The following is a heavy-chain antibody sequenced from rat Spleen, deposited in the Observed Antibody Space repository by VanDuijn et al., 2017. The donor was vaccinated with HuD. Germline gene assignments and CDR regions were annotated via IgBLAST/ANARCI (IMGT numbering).Heavy chain of an antibody. V-gene: IGHV2-41*01. J-gene: IGHJ4*01. CDR3: ARDKGSLYVMDA. D-gene: IGHD5-1*01. CDR2: IWNTGGT. Sequence: QVQLKESGPGLVQPSQTLSLTCTVAGFSLTSYNVHWVRQPPGKGLEWMGVIWNTGGTRYNSALKSRLSISKDTSKSQVFLKMNSLQTEDTATYYCARDKGSLYVMDAWGQGGSVTVSS. CDR1: GFSLTSYN.